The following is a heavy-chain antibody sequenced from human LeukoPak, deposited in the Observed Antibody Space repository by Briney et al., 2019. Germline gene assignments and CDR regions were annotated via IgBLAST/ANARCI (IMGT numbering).Heavy chain of an antibody. V-gene: IGHV4-34*01. CDR3: GRGGAAAETDY. CDR1: GGSFSGYY. CDR2: INHSGST. D-gene: IGHD6-13*01. J-gene: IGHJ4*02. Sequence: SETLSLTCAVYGGSFSGYYWSWIRQPPGKGLEWIGEINHSGSTNYNPSLKSRVTISVDTSKNQFSLKLSSVAAADTAVYYCGRGGAAAETDYWGQGTLVTVSS.